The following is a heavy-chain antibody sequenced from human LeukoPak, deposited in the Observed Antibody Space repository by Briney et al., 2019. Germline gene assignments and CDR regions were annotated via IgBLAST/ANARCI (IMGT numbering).Heavy chain of an antibody. D-gene: IGHD6-19*01. CDR1: GFTFSSYA. J-gene: IGHJ6*02. Sequence: GGSLRLSCAASGFTFSSYAMHWVRQAPGKGLEWVAVISYDGSNKYYADSVKGRFTISRDNSKNTLYLQMNSLRAEDTAVYYCASLYSSGWSYYYGMDVWGQGTTVTVSS. CDR2: ISYDGSNK. V-gene: IGHV3-30-3*01. CDR3: ASLYSSGWSYYYGMDV.